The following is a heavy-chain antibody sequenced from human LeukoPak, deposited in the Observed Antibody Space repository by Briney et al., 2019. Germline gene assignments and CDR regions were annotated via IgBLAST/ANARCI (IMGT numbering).Heavy chain of an antibody. CDR1: AFTPSSNW. D-gene: IGHD3-16*01. CDR3: ARDFNLGFDY. Sequence: GGTPRLSSAATAFTPSSNWMRCVCKTPQGGLEWVAYMRKERRDTYYADYVNGRFSISSADSKHTVTLEMNTLRTEDMALYYCARDFNLGFDYWGQATLVSVSS. V-gene: IGHV3-30*02. J-gene: IGHJ4*02. CDR2: MRKERRDT.